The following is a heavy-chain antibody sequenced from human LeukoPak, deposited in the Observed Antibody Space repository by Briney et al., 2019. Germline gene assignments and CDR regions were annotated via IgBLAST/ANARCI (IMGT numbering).Heavy chain of an antibody. J-gene: IGHJ5*02. CDR1: GGSISSSSYY. Sequence: PSETLSLTCTVSGGSISSSSYYWGWIRQPPGKGLDWIGSIYYSGSTYYNPSLKSRVTISVDTSKNQFSLKLSSVTAADTAVYYCARAVAVAAGRYNWFDPWGQGTLVTVSS. V-gene: IGHV4-39*07. D-gene: IGHD6-19*01. CDR3: ARAVAVAAGRYNWFDP. CDR2: IYYSGST.